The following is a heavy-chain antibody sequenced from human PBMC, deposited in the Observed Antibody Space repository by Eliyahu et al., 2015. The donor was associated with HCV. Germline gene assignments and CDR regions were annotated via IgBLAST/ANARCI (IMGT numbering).Heavy chain of an antibody. Sequence: QVQLVQSGAEMKKPGASVRVSCKASGYXFTSYAMHWVRQAPGQRLEWLGWINPGSGNAELLQKFKGRVTLTRETSATTAYMDLTSLTSEDTAIYYCARDGLHSATSYGGRLEYWGQGTLITVSS. D-gene: IGHD3-10*01. V-gene: IGHV1-3*01. CDR2: INPGSGNA. CDR1: GYXFTSYA. J-gene: IGHJ4*02. CDR3: ARDGLHSATSYGGRLEY.